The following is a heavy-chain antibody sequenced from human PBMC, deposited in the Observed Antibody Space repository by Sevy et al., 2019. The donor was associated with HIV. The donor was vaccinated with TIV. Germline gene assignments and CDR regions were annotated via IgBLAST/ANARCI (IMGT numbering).Heavy chain of an antibody. CDR2: IIPMFGTA. V-gene: IGHV1-69*13. Sequence: ASVKVSCKASGGTFSSYAISWVRQAPGQGLEWLGGIIPMFGTANYAQKFQGRVIITADESTSTVYMELSSLKSGDTAVYYCVRGPNGSYLLYHFDNWGQGTLVTVSS. CDR1: GGTFSSYA. D-gene: IGHD3-10*01. J-gene: IGHJ4*02. CDR3: VRGPNGSYLLYHFDN.